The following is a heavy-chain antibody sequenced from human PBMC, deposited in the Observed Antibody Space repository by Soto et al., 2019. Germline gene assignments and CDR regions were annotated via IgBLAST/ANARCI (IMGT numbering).Heavy chain of an antibody. J-gene: IGHJ4*02. D-gene: IGHD4-17*01. CDR2: IYSGGST. Sequence: EVQLVETGGGLIQPGGSLRLSCAASGFTVSSNYMSWVRQAPGKGLEWVSVIYSGGSTYYADSVKGRFTISRDNSKNTLYLQMNSLRAEDTAVYYCARDPGYGDYDYFDYWGQGTLVTVSS. V-gene: IGHV3-53*02. CDR1: GFTVSSNY. CDR3: ARDPGYGDYDYFDY.